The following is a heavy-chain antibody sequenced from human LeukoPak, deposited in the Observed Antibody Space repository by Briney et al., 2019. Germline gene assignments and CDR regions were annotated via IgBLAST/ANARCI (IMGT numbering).Heavy chain of an antibody. V-gene: IGHV4-39*01. CDR3: ARWRTARTGFDY. Sequence: NPSETLSLTCTVSGGSISSNSYYWGWIRQPPGKGLEWIGSIYYSGSPYYNPSFKSRVTISVDTSKNQCSLKVISVTAADTAVYYCARWRTARTGFDYWGQGTLVTVSS. CDR1: GGSISSNSYY. J-gene: IGHJ4*02. CDR2: IYYSGSP. D-gene: IGHD3/OR15-3a*01.